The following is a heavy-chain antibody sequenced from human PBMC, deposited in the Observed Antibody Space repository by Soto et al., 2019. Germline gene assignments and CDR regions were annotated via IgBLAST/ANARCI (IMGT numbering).Heavy chain of an antibody. CDR3: ARIRVVAAATPGDYYYGMDV. Sequence: SVKVSCKASGGTFSSYAISWVRQAPGQGLEWMGGIIPIFGTANYAQKFQGRVTITADESTSTAYMELSSLRSEDTAVYYCARIRVVAAATPGDYYYGMDVWGQGTTVTVSS. CDR2: IIPIFGTA. V-gene: IGHV1-69*13. CDR1: GGTFSSYA. D-gene: IGHD2-2*01. J-gene: IGHJ6*02.